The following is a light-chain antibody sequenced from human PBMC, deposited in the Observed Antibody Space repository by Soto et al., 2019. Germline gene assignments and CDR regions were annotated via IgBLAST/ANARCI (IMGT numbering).Light chain of an antibody. CDR2: EVS. J-gene: IGLJ1*01. CDR3: SSYTSSGTLYV. CDR1: ISDVGGYNY. V-gene: IGLV2-14*01. Sequence: QSALTQPASVSGSPGQSITISCTGTISDVGGYNYVSWYQQHPGKAPKLMIYEVSNRPSGVSNRFSGSKSGNTASLTISGLQAEDEADYYCSSYTSSGTLYVFGTGTKVTVL.